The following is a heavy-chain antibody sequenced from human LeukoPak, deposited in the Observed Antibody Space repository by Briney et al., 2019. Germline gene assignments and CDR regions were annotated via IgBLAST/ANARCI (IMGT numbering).Heavy chain of an antibody. Sequence: GGSLRLSCAASGFTFSSYAMSWVRQAPGKGLEWVSSISSSSSYIYYADSVKGRFTISRDNAKNSLYLQMNSLRAEDTAVYYCARDPTDYDFWSGYYGDYWGQGTLVTVSS. V-gene: IGHV3-21*01. CDR2: ISSSSSYI. CDR3: ARDPTDYDFWSGYYGDY. D-gene: IGHD3-3*01. CDR1: GFTFSSYA. J-gene: IGHJ4*02.